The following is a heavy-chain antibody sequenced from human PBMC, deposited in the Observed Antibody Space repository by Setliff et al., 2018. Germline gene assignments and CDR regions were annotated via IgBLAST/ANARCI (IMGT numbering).Heavy chain of an antibody. Sequence: SGPTLVNPTQTLTLTCTFSGFSISTSGMCVSWIRQSPGKALEWLARIDWDDDKYYSTSLKTRLTISKDTSKNQVVLTMTNMDSVDTATYYCARTVRSGSYHSYYMDVWGKGTTVTVSS. J-gene: IGHJ6*03. CDR1: GFSISTSGMC. D-gene: IGHD1-26*01. CDR2: IDWDDDK. V-gene: IGHV2-70*11. CDR3: ARTVRSGSYHSYYMDV.